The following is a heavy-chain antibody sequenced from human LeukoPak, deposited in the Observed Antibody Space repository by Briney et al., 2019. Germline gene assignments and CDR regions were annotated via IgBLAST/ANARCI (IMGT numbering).Heavy chain of an antibody. CDR3: ARGVMVANYYYYYMDV. D-gene: IGHD2-15*01. J-gene: IGHJ6*03. Sequence: SETLSLTCTVSGGSISSYYWSWIRQPPGKGLEWIGYIYYSGSTNYNPSLKSRVTISVDTSKNQFSLKLSSVTAADTAVYYCARGVMVANYYYYYMDVWGKGTTVTVSS. CDR1: GGSISSYY. V-gene: IGHV4-59*01. CDR2: IYYSGST.